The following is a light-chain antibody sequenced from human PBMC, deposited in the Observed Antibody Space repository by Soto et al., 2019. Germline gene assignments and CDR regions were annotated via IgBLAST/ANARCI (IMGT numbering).Light chain of an antibody. CDR3: QQSYNKPIT. CDR2: AAS. V-gene: IGKV1-39*01. J-gene: IGKJ5*01. CDR1: QSIRNY. Sequence: LHMTQAPSSLSASGGDRVTITSRASQSIRNYLHWYQQEPGKAPKLLIYAASSLQGGVPSRFSGSGSGTDFALTISSLQPEDFATYYCQQSYNKPITIGQGTRLEIK.